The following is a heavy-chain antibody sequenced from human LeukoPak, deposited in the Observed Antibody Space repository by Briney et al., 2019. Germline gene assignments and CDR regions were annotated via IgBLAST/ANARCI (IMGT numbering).Heavy chain of an antibody. D-gene: IGHD5-12*01. V-gene: IGHV4-34*01. Sequence: PSETLSLTCAVYGGSFSGYYWSWIRQPPGKGLEWIGEINHSGSTNYNPSLKSRVTISVDTSKNQFSLKLSSVTAADTAVYYCARGPRRLIYYYYMDAWGKGTTVTVSS. CDR1: GGSFSGYY. J-gene: IGHJ6*03. CDR3: ARGPRRLIYYYYMDA. CDR2: INHSGST.